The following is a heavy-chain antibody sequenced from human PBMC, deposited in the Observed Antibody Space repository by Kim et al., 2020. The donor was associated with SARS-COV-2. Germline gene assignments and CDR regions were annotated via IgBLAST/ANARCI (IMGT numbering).Heavy chain of an antibody. Sequence: GGSLRLSCAASGFTFSSYAMSWVRQAPGKGLEWVSAISGSGGSTYYADSVKGRFTISRDNSKNTLYLQMNSLRAEDTAVYYCAKDERFLLWPWYFGLWGRGTLVTVSS. D-gene: IGHD3-10*01. CDR3: AKDERFLLWPWYFGL. J-gene: IGHJ2*01. CDR1: GFTFSSYA. CDR2: ISGSGGST. V-gene: IGHV3-23*01.